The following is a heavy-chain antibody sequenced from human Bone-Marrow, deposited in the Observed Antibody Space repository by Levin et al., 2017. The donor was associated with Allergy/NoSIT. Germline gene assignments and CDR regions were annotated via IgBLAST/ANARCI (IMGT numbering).Heavy chain of an antibody. J-gene: IGHJ6*02. CDR3: ARGRVIATGGTVYYYRGMDV. Sequence: GGSLRLSCTASGFTFDDYAMHWVRQVPGKGLEWVSGISWDSNTIDYADPVKGRFTISRDNAKNSLYLQMNSLRTEDTALYYCARGRVIATGGTVYYYRGMDVWGQGTTVTVSS. V-gene: IGHV3-9*01. D-gene: IGHD6-13*01. CDR1: GFTFDDYA. CDR2: ISWDSNTI.